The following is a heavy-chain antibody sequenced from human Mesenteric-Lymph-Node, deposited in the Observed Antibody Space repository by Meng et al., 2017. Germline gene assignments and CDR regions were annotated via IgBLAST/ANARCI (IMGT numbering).Heavy chain of an antibody. V-gene: IGHV1-2*02. Sequence: VQLVQSGSELKKPGASVKVSCKASGYTFTGYYMHWVRQAPGQGLEWMGWINPNSGGTNYAQKFQGRVTLTRDTSISTAYMELSSLRSDDTALYYCARVPPPPGYSSSSASYYFDYWGQGTLVTVSS. CDR3: ARVPPPPGYSSSSASYYFDY. CDR2: INPNSGGT. D-gene: IGHD6-13*01. J-gene: IGHJ4*02. CDR1: GYTFTGYY.